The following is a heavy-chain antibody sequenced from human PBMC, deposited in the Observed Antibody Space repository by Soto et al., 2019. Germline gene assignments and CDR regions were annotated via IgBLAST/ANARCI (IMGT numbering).Heavy chain of an antibody. CDR2: IYPGDSDT. D-gene: IGHD1-7*01. J-gene: IGHJ5*02. Sequence: PGESLKISCKGSGYSFTNYWIAWVRQMPGKGLEWVGIIYPGDSDTRYSPSFQGQVTISADKSISTAYLQWSRLKASDTAMYYCARLTGITLSWFDPWGEGTLVSVSS. CDR3: ARLTGITLSWFDP. V-gene: IGHV5-51*01. CDR1: GYSFTNYW.